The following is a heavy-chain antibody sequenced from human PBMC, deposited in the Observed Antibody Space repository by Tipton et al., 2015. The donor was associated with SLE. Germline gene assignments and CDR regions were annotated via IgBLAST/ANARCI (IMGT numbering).Heavy chain of an antibody. D-gene: IGHD3-10*01. Sequence: QSGAEVKKPGASVKVSCKASGYTFTGYYMHWVRQAPGQGLEWMGWINPNSGGTNYAQKFQGRVTMTRDTSISTAYMELSSLRSDDTAVYYCARVTLWFREGRYFDYWGQGTLVTVSS. CDR2: INPNSGGT. V-gene: IGHV1-2*02. CDR1: GYTFTGYY. CDR3: ARVTLWFREGRYFDY. J-gene: IGHJ4*02.